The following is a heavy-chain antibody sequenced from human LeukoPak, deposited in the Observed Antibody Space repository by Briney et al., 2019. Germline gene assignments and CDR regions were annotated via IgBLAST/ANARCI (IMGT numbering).Heavy chain of an antibody. V-gene: IGHV3-9*01. CDR3: AKDLGYCTNGVCYQFDY. Sequence: PGRSLRLSCAASGFTFDDYAMHWARQAPGKGLEWVSGISWNSGSIGYADSVKGRFTISRNNAKNSLYQQMNSLRAEDTALYYCAKDLGYCTNGVCYQFDYWGQGTLVTVSS. J-gene: IGHJ4*02. CDR2: ISWNSGSI. D-gene: IGHD2-8*01. CDR1: GFTFDDYA.